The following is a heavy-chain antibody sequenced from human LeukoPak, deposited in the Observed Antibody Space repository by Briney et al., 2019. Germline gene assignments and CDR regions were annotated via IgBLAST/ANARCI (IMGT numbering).Heavy chain of an antibody. D-gene: IGHD2-2*01. J-gene: IGHJ4*02. V-gene: IGHV3-33*08. CDR2: IWYDGSNK. Sequence: GGSLRLSCAASGFTFSSYAMHWVRQAPGKGLEWVAVIWYDGSNKYYADSVKGRFTISRDNSKNTLYLQMNSLRAEDTAVYYCARDLSSSTSFDYWGQGTLVTVSS. CDR1: GFTFSSYA. CDR3: ARDLSSSTSFDY.